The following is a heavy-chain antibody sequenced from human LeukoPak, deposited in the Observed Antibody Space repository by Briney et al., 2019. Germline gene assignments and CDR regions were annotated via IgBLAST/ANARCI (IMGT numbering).Heavy chain of an antibody. CDR3: VRDGGSSSGTYYNLPHFDY. V-gene: IGHV3-66*01. CDR2: IYSGGST. D-gene: IGHD3-10*01. J-gene: IGHJ4*02. CDR1: EFSVGSNY. Sequence: GGSLRLSCAASEFSVGSNYMTWVRQAPGKGLEWVSLIYSGGSTYYADSVKGRFTISRDNSKNTLYLQLSSLRVEDTAVYYCVRDGGSSSGTYYNLPHFDYWGQGTLVTVSS.